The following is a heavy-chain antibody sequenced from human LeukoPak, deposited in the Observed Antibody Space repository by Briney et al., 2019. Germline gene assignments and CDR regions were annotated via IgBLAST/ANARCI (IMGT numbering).Heavy chain of an antibody. Sequence: PGGSLRLSCAASGFTFSTFAMIWVRQPPGKGLEWVSSIFPSGGEIHYADSVRGRFTISRDNSKSTLSLQMNSLRAEDTAIYYCSKGRTVTGTLALDYWGQGTLVTVSS. CDR1: GFTFSTFA. V-gene: IGHV3-23*01. J-gene: IGHJ4*02. CDR3: SKGRTVTGTLALDY. CDR2: IFPSGGEI. D-gene: IGHD6-19*01.